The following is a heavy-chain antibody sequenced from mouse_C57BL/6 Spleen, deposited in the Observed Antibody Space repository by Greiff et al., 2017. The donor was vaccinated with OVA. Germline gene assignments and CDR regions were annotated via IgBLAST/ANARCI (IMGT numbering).Heavy chain of an antibody. J-gene: IGHJ2*01. D-gene: IGHD1-1*01. Sequence: QVQLQQSGPELVKPGASVKISCKASGYSFTSYYIHWVKQRPGQGLEWIGWIYPGSGNTKYNEKFKGKATLTADTSSGTAYMQLSSLTSEDSAVYYCARMITTVPYYFDYWGQGTTLTVSS. V-gene: IGHV1-66*01. CDR1: GYSFTSYY. CDR2: IYPGSGNT. CDR3: ARMITTVPYYFDY.